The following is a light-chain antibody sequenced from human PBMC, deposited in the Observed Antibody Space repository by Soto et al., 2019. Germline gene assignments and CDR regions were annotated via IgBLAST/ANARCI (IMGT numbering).Light chain of an antibody. CDR2: GAS. J-gene: IGKJ2*01. Sequence: EIVLTQSPATLSLSPGERATPSCRASQSVSSYLAWYQQKPGQAPRLLIYGASNRATGIPARFSGSGSGTDFSLTISSLESEDFAVYYCQHRGKWPRTFDQGTKLEIK. V-gene: IGKV3-11*01. CDR1: QSVSSY. CDR3: QHRGKWPRT.